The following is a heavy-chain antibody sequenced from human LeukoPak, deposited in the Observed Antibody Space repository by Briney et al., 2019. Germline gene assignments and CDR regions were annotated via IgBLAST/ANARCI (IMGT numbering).Heavy chain of an antibody. J-gene: IGHJ4*02. Sequence: GGSLRLSCAASGFTFSSYAMSWVRQAPGKGLEWVSAISGSGGSTYYADSVKGRFTISRDNSKNTLYLQMNILRADDTAIYYCARQGEGTTDYWGQGTLVTVSS. CDR2: ISGSGGST. V-gene: IGHV3-23*01. CDR1: GFTFSSYA. D-gene: IGHD2/OR15-2a*01. CDR3: ARQGEGTTDY.